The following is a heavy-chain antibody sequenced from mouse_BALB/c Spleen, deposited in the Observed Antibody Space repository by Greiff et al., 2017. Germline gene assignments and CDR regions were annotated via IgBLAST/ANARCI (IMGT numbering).Heavy chain of an antibody. V-gene: IGHV1-7*01. J-gene: IGHJ4*01. CDR1: GYTFTSYW. CDR3: ARRGYAMDY. Sequence: VKLKQSGAELAKPGASVKMSCKASGYTFTSYWMHWVKQRPGQGLEWIGYINPSTGYTEYNQKFKDKATLTADKSSSTAYMQLSSLTSEDSAVYYCARRGYAMDYWGQGTSVTVSS. CDR2: INPSTGYT.